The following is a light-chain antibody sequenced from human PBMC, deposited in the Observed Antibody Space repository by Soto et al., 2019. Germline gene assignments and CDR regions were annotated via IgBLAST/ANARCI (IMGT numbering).Light chain of an antibody. CDR1: SSHVGSYNL. J-gene: IGLJ2*01. CDR3: CSYAGSSNLV. CDR2: EGS. Sequence: QSALTQPASVSGSPGQSITISCTGTSSHVGSYNLVSWYQQHLGKAPKLMIYEGSKRPSGVSNRFSGSNSGNTASLTISGLQAEDEADYYCCSYAGSSNLVFGGGTKLTVL. V-gene: IGLV2-23*01.